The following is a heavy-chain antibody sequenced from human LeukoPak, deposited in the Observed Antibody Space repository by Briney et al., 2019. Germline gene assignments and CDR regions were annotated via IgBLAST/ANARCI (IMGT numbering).Heavy chain of an antibody. Sequence: PGGSLRLSCAASGFTFSSYDMNWVRQAPGKGLEWVSYISSSSGIMYYADSVKGRFTISRDNAKNSLFLQMNSLRAEDTAVYYCARSYSGNSDLNYWGRGTLVAVSS. J-gene: IGHJ4*02. CDR3: ARSYSGNSDLNY. D-gene: IGHD4-23*01. CDR1: GFTFSSYD. CDR2: ISSSSGIM. V-gene: IGHV3-48*01.